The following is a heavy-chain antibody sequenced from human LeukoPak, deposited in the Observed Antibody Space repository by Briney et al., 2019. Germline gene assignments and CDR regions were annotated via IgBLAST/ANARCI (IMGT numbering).Heavy chain of an antibody. CDR2: ITISGGNT. D-gene: IGHD6-13*01. CDR3: AEGGLATGSSQIEY. CDR1: GFTLSTNG. J-gene: IGHJ4*02. V-gene: IGHV3-23*01. Sequence: PGGSLRLSCAASGFTLSTNGMGWVSHAPGKGLEWVSSITISGGNTNYADSVEGRFTYSKDNSKTTLYWSVNRLRAGDRPGYSCAEGGLATGSSQIEYSGRGTLVTVSS.